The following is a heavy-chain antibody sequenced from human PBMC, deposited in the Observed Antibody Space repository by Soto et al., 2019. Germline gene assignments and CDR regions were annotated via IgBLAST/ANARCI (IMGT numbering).Heavy chain of an antibody. Sequence: ESGGGVVQPGGSLRLSCAASGFTINRNDMYWVRQAPGKGPEWVAVMSFDGNHQHYADSVKGRFTISRDNSKNTLSLEMNSLRRDDTAVYYCASCERFPRVGVDYYALDVWGQGTTVIVSS. CDR3: ASCERFPRVGVDYYALDV. CDR1: GFTINRND. CDR2: MSFDGNHQ. V-gene: IGHV3-30*03. J-gene: IGHJ6*02. D-gene: IGHD3-3*01.